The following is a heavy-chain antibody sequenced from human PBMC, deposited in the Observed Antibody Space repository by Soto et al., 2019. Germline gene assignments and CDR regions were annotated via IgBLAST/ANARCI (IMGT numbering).Heavy chain of an antibody. J-gene: IGHJ4*02. CDR3: ARAPGVAGTGLDY. CDR2: INHSGST. D-gene: IGHD6-19*01. Sequence: SETLSLTCAVYGGSFSGYYWNWIRQPPGKGLEWTGEINHSGSTNYSPSLKSRVTISVDTSKNQFSLRLSSVTAADTAVYYCARAPGVAGTGLDYWGQGTLVPVSS. CDR1: GGSFSGYY. V-gene: IGHV4-34*01.